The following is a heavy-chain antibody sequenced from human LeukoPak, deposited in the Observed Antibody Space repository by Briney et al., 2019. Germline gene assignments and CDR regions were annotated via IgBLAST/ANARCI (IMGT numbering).Heavy chain of an antibody. V-gene: IGHV4-59*01. D-gene: IGHD3-16*01. CDR2: IYNSGTT. Sequence: SETLSLTCTVSGGSISSYYWSWIRQPPGKGLEWIGYIYNSGTTNYNPSLKSRVTISVDTSKNQFSLKLSSVTAADTAVYYCARALYDYVWGRLYYFDYWGQGTLVTVSS. J-gene: IGHJ4*02. CDR3: ARALYDYVWGRLYYFDY. CDR1: GGSISSYY.